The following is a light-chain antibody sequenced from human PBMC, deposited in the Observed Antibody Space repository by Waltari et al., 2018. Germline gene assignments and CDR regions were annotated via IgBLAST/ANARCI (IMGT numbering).Light chain of an antibody. CDR3: QQYGSTSAYT. CDR1: ESLLHSENKKHF. J-gene: IGKJ2*01. V-gene: IGKV4-1*01. Sequence: IVMTPSPDSLAVSLGGRATITCKSSESLLHSENKKHFLAWFQQRPGQPPRLRSYWASSREAGVPERFTGGGSGTECSLTSDNVQTEDAAIYHCQQYGSTSAYTFGQGTRLEI. CDR2: WAS.